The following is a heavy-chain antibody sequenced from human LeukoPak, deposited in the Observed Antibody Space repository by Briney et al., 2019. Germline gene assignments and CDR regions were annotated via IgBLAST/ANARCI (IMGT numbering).Heavy chain of an antibody. V-gene: IGHV5-51*01. J-gene: IGHJ4*02. CDR3: ANLLRGSYPYYFDY. CDR1: GYRFPSSW. D-gene: IGHD3-10*01. Sequence: GESLKISCKGSGYRFPSSWSGWVRQMPGKGLEWMGVIYPGDSDTRYSPSFQGQVSISADNSVSTAYLQWSSLKASDTAIYYCANLLRGSYPYYFDYWGQGTLVTVSS. CDR2: IYPGDSDT.